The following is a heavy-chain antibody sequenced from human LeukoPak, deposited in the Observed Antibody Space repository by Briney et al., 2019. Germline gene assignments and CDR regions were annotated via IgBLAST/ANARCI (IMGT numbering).Heavy chain of an antibody. CDR2: IYYSGST. Sequence: SETLSLTCTVSGGSISSSSYYWGWIRQPPGKGLEWIGSIYYSGSTNYNPSLKSRVTISVDTSKNQFSLKLSSVTAADTAVYYCAGRPTDCSNYGSWFDPWGQGTLVTVSS. J-gene: IGHJ5*02. CDR1: GGSISSSSYY. V-gene: IGHV4-39*07. CDR3: AGRPTDCSNYGSWFDP. D-gene: IGHD4-11*01.